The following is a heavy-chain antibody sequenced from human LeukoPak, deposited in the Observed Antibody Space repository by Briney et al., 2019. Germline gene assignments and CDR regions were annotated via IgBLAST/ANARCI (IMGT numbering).Heavy chain of an antibody. D-gene: IGHD5-18*01. J-gene: IGHJ4*02. CDR2: ISYDGSNK. V-gene: IGHV3-30-3*01. CDR1: GFTLNTYA. Sequence: GGSLRLSCAASGFTLNTYAMSWVRQAPGKGLEWVAVISYDGSNKYYADSVKGRFTISRDNSKNTLYLQMNSLRAEDTAVYYCARDVFLAMEYYFDYWGQGTLVTVSS. CDR3: ARDVFLAMEYYFDY.